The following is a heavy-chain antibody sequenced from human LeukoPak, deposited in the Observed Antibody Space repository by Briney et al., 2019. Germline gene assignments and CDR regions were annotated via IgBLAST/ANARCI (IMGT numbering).Heavy chain of an antibody. CDR2: IYHSGST. V-gene: IGHV4-38-2*02. CDR1: GGSIRNYY. J-gene: IGHJ4*02. D-gene: IGHD3-10*01. CDR3: ARVPGEYYFDY. Sequence: PSETLSLTCTVSGGSIRNYYWGWIRQPPGKGLEWIGSIYHSGSTYYNPSLKSRVTISVDTSKNQFSLKLSSVTAADTAVYYCARVPGEYYFDYWGQGTLVTVSS.